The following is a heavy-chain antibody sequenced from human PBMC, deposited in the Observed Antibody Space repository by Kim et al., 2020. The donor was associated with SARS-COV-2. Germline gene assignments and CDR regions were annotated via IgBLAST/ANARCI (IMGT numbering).Heavy chain of an antibody. J-gene: IGHJ4*02. CDR3: AKDQKQWLVRSLFDY. Sequence: DSVKGRLTISRDDPKNTLYLQMNSLRAEDSAVYYCAKDQKQWLVRSLFDYWGQGSLVTVSS. V-gene: IGHV3-23*01. D-gene: IGHD6-19*01.